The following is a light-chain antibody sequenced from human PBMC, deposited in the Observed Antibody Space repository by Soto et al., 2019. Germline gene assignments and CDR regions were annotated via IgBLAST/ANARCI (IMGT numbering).Light chain of an antibody. CDR2: PVS. CDR1: SSNVGNYDY. Sequence: QSALTQPASVSGSPGQSITISCTGTSSNVGNYDYVSWYQQYPGKAPKLMIYPVSRPPSGVSSLSSGSTSGNTASLTSAGLQAEDEDDYYCASYTPSSTYVFGTGTKLTVL. CDR3: ASYTPSSTYV. V-gene: IGLV2-14*03. J-gene: IGLJ1*01.